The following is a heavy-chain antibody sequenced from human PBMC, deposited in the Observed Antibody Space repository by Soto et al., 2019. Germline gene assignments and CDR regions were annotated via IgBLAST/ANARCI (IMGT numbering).Heavy chain of an antibody. CDR1: GYTFTSYG. J-gene: IGHJ6*02. Sequence: GASVKVSCKASGYTFTSYGISWVRQAPGKGLEWMGWISAYNGNTNYAQKLQGRATMTTDTSTSTAYMELRSLRSDDTAVYYCARDSQWLVRIYYYGLDVWGQGTTVTVSS. V-gene: IGHV1-18*01. D-gene: IGHD6-19*01. CDR3: ARDSQWLVRIYYYGLDV. CDR2: ISAYNGNT.